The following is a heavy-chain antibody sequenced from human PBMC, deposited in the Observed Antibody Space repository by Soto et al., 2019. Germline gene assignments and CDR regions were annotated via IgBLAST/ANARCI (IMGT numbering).Heavy chain of an antibody. Sequence: ASVEVSCKASGYTFTSYGISWVRQAPGQGLEWMGWISAYNGNTNYAQKLQGRVTMTTDTSTSTAYMELRSLRSDDTAVYYCARGRNSRTEYCGTDSCAWFDPWGQGTLVTVSS. CDR2: ISAYNGNT. CDR3: ARGRNSRTEYCGTDSCAWFDP. J-gene: IGHJ5*02. V-gene: IGHV1-18*04. D-gene: IGHD2-21*01. CDR1: GYTFTSYG.